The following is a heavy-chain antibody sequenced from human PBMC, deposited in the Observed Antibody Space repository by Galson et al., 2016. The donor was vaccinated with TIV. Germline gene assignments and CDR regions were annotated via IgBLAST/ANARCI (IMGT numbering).Heavy chain of an antibody. J-gene: IGHJ4*02. CDR3: SSSSEDY. V-gene: IGHV3-48*03. CDR2: ISSSGSPI. CDR1: GFTFSSSK. D-gene: IGHD6-6*01. Sequence: SLRLSCAASGFTFSSSKMNWVRQAPGKGLEWVSYISSSGSPIYYTDSVKGRFTISRDNAKNSLYLQMNSLRAEDTAVYYCSSSSEDYWGQGTLVTVSS.